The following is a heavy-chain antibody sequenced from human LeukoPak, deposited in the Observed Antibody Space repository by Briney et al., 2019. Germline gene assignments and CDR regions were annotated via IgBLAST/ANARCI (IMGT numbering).Heavy chain of an antibody. D-gene: IGHD1-14*01. J-gene: IGHJ6*03. V-gene: IGHV4-38-2*02. Sequence: SETLSLTCTVSDYSISSGYYWGWIRQSPGKGLEWIGNIYHSGSTYYNPRLKSRVTISVDTAKNQFSLKLSSVTAEDTAVYYCARVKTGVDHFYYYYMDVWGKGTTVTVSS. CDR3: ARVKTGVDHFYYYYMDV. CDR1: DYSISSGYY. CDR2: IYHSGST.